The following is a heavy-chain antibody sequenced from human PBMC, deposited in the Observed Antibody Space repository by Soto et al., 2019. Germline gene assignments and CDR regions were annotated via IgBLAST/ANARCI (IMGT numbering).Heavy chain of an antibody. CDR1: GYTFTSYA. CDR3: ARGVAGPLPWFDP. CDR2: INAGNGNT. D-gene: IGHD6-19*01. Sequence: QVQLVQSGAEVKKPGASVKVSCKASGYTFTSYAMHWVRQAPGQRLEWMGWINAGNGNTKYSQKFQGRVTITRDTSASTAYMELSSLRSEDTAVYFCARGVAGPLPWFDPWGQGTLVTVSS. V-gene: IGHV1-3*01. J-gene: IGHJ5*02.